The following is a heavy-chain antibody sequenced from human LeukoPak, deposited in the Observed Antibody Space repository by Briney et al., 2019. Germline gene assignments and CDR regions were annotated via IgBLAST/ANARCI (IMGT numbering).Heavy chain of an antibody. Sequence: ASVKVSCKASGYTFTSYGISWVRQAPGQGVEWMGWISAYNGNTNYAQKLQGRVTMTTDTSTSTAYMELRSLRSDDTAVYYCARGEAGIHDRLLWFGEFDYWGQGTLVTVSS. CDR2: ISAYNGNT. V-gene: IGHV1-18*01. J-gene: IGHJ4*02. CDR1: GYTFTSYG. CDR3: ARGEAGIHDRLLWFGEFDY. D-gene: IGHD3-10*01.